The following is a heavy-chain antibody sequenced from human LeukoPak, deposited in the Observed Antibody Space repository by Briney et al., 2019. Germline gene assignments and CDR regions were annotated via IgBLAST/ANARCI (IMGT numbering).Heavy chain of an antibody. D-gene: IGHD3-22*01. CDR3: ARAPFSYDSSGYHY. J-gene: IGHJ4*02. V-gene: IGHV4-39*07. Sequence: SETLSLTCTVSGGSISSTTYYWGWIRQAPGKGLEWIGTVYYTGSTNYNPSLKSRVTISVDTSKNQFSLKLSSVTAADTAVYYCARAPFSYDSSGYHYWGQGTLVTVSS. CDR2: VYYTGST. CDR1: GGSISSTTYY.